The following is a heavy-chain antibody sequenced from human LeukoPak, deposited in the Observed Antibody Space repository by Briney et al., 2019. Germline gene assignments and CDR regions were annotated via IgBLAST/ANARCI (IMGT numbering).Heavy chain of an antibody. CDR2: ISSSSSYI. CDR3: ARDLEPTYYDFWSGYRNGYMYV. D-gene: IGHD3-3*01. CDR1: GFTFSSYS. V-gene: IGHV3-21*01. Sequence: GGSLRLSCAASGFTFSSYSMNWVRQAPGKGLEWVSSISSSSSYIYYADSVKGRFTISRDNAKNSPYLQMNSLRAEDTAVYYCARDLEPTYYDFWSGYRNGYMYVWGKGTTVTVSS. J-gene: IGHJ6*03.